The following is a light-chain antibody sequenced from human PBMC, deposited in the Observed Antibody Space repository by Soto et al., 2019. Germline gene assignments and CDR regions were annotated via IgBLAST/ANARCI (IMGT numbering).Light chain of an antibody. J-gene: IGLJ2*01. V-gene: IGLV1-44*01. CDR2: SSN. Sequence: QSVLTQPPSASETPGQRVTISCSGSSSNIGSNAVKWYQQLPGTAPKLLMYSSNQRPSGVPDRFSGSKSGTSASLAISGLQSEDEADYYCAAWDDSLKGVVFGGGTKLTVL. CDR1: SSNIGSNA. CDR3: AAWDDSLKGVV.